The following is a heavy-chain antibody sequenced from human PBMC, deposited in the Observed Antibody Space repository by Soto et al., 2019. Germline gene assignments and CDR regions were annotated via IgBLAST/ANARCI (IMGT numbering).Heavy chain of an antibody. J-gene: IGHJ4*02. Sequence: SVRVSCKASGGTFSSYAISWVRQAPGQGLEWMGGIIPIFGTANYAQKFQGRVTITADKSTSTAYMELSSLRSEDTAVYYCAVGRYFDWLLFGPDYWAREPWSPSPQ. CDR1: GGTFSSYA. CDR2: IIPIFGTA. D-gene: IGHD3-9*01. V-gene: IGHV1-69*06. CDR3: AVGRYFDWLLFGPDY.